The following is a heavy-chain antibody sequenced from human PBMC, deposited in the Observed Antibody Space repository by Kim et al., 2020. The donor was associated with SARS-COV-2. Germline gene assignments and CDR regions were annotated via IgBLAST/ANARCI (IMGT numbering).Heavy chain of an antibody. CDR3: ASTQRDIDPDY. J-gene: IGHJ4*02. V-gene: IGHV3-21*01. CDR2: I. Sequence: IYYADSVKGRFTISRDNAKNSLYLQMNSLRAEDTAVYYCASTQRDIDPDYWGQGTLVTVSS. D-gene: IGHD2-15*01.